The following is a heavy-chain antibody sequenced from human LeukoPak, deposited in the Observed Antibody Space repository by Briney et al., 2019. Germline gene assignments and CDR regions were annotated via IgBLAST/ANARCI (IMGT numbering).Heavy chain of an antibody. Sequence: GGSLRLSCVASGFTFNNYAMSWVRQAPGKGLEWVSGISGGGYSMNQADSVKGRFTISRDNSKNTLYLQMNSLRAQDTALYYCAKNHQHYHDSSGYYYEMVYYFDYRGQGTLVT. D-gene: IGHD3-22*01. CDR3: AKNHQHYHDSSGYYYEMVYYFDY. V-gene: IGHV3-23*01. CDR2: ISGGGYSM. J-gene: IGHJ4*02. CDR1: GFTFNNYA.